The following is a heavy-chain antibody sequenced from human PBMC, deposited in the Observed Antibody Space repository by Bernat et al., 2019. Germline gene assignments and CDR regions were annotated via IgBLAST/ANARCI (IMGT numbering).Heavy chain of an antibody. V-gene: IGHV1-18*01. J-gene: IGHJ3*02. D-gene: IGHD3-16*01. Sequence: QVQLVQSGAEVKKPGASVKVSCKASGYTFTSYGISWVRQAPGQGLEWMGWISAYNGNTNYAQKLQGRVTMTTDTSTSTAYMELRSLRSDDTAVYYCARIPHRPDYDYVWGSGGAFDIWGQGTMVTVSS. CDR3: ARIPHRPDYDYVWGSGGAFDI. CDR1: GYTFTSYG. CDR2: ISAYNGNT.